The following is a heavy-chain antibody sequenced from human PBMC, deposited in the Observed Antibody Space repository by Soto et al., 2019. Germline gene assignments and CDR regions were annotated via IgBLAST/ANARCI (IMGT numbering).Heavy chain of an antibody. V-gene: IGHV3-23*01. J-gene: IGHJ3*02. CDR2: ISGSGGST. Sequence: GGSLRLSCAASGFTFSSYAMSWVRQAPGKGLEWVSAISGSGGSTYYADSVKGRFTISRDNSKNTLYLQMNSLRAEDTAVYYFAKDRNVVVVPAPDIWGQGTMVTVSS. CDR3: AKDRNVVVVPAPDI. D-gene: IGHD2-2*01. CDR1: GFTFSSYA.